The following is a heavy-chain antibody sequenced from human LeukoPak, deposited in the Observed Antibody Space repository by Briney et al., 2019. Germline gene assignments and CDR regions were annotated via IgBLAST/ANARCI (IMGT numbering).Heavy chain of an antibody. D-gene: IGHD3-10*01. CDR2: ISYDGSNK. Sequence: GRSLRLSCAASGFTFSSYGMHWVRQAPGKGLEWVAVISYDGSNKYYADSVKGRFTISRDNSKNTLYLQMNSLRAEDTAVYYCARSYYGSGSYGPSDYWGQGTLVTVSS. CDR3: ARSYYGSGSYGPSDY. J-gene: IGHJ4*02. CDR1: GFTFSSYG. V-gene: IGHV3-30*03.